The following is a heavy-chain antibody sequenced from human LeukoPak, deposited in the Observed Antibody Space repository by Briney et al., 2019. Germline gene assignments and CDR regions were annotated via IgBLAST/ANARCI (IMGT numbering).Heavy chain of an antibody. CDR2: ISTYNGNT. Sequence: ASVKVSCKASGYTFTSYGISWVRQAPGQGLEWMGWISTYNGNTKYVQNLQGRVTMTTDTSTSTAYMELRSLRSDDTAVYYCARDPCSGGSCHDALDIWGQGTMVTVSS. D-gene: IGHD2-15*01. CDR1: GYTFTSYG. CDR3: ARDPCSGGSCHDALDI. V-gene: IGHV1-18*01. J-gene: IGHJ3*02.